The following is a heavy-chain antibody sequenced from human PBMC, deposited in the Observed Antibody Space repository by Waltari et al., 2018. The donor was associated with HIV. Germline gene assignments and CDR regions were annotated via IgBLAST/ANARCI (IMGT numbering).Heavy chain of an antibody. V-gene: IGHV2-5*02. Sequence: QITLKESGPTLVKPTQTLTLTCTFSGFSLSTSGVGVGWIRKPPGQALEWLALIYWDDDKRYSPSLKSRLTITKDTPKNQVVLTMTNMDPVDTATYYCARQGGGRQNNAKYFDYWGQGTLVTVSS. CDR3: ARQGGGRQNNAKYFDY. D-gene: IGHD2-2*01. CDR1: GFSLSTSGVG. J-gene: IGHJ4*02. CDR2: IYWDDDK.